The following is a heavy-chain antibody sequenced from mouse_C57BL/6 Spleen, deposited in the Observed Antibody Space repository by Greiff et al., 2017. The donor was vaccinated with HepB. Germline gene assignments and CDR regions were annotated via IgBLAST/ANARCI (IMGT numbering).Heavy chain of an antibody. CDR3: ARDGGLLTGFAY. CDR1: GFTFSSYA. J-gene: IGHJ3*01. D-gene: IGHD2-10*01. CDR2: ISDGGSYT. V-gene: IGHV5-4*01. Sequence: EVQVVESGGGLVKPGGSLKLSCAASGFTFSSYAMSWVRQTPEKRLEWVATISDGGSYTYYPDNVKGRFTISRDNAKNNLYLQMSHLKSEDTAMYYCARDGGLLTGFAYWGQGTLVTVSA.